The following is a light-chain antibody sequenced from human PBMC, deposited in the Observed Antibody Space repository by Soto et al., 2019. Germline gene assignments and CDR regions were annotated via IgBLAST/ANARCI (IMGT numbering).Light chain of an antibody. CDR2: GAS. Sequence: DIVMTQSPAPLSVSPGERATLSCRASQSVSSDLAWYQQKPGQAPKLIIYGASTRATGIPARFSGSGSGTEFTLTISSLQSEDFAVYYCQQDNNWPLTLGEGTKVDIK. CDR1: QSVSSD. J-gene: IGKJ4*02. CDR3: QQDNNWPLT. V-gene: IGKV3-15*01.